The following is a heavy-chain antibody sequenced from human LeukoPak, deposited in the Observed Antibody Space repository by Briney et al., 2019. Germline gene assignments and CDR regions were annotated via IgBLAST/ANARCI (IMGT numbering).Heavy chain of an antibody. CDR2: INPNTGVT. V-gene: IGHV1-2*02. CDR1: GYIFTGYY. Sequence: ASVKVPCKASGYIFTGYYIHWVRQAPGQGLEWMGWINPNTGVTDYAQNFQARVTMTSDTSISTAYMELSRLTSDDTAVYYCAKVIGRWLDLFDSWGQGTLVSVSS. J-gene: IGHJ4*02. CDR3: AKVIGRWLDLFDS. D-gene: IGHD5-12*01.